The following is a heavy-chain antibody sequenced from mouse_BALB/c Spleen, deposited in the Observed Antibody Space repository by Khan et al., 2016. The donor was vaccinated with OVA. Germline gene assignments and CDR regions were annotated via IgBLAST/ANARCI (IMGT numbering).Heavy chain of an antibody. CDR1: GFTFSRHP. V-gene: IGHV5-6-5*01. CDR2: IGSGGST. D-gene: IGHD1-1*01. J-gene: IGHJ2*01. Sequence: EVELVESGGGLVKPGGSLKCSYAASGFTFSRHPMSWVRQTPEKRLEWVASIGSGGSTYYPDSVKGRFTISRDNARNILYLQMSSLRSDDSAMYYCARINGSTGVDYWGQGTTLTVSS. CDR3: ARINGSTGVDY.